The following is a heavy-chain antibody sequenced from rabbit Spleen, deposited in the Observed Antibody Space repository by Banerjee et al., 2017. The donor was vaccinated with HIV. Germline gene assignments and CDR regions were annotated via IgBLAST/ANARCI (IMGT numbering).Heavy chain of an antibody. CDR2: ISTGDGST. D-gene: IGHD8-1*01. Sequence: QSLEESGGDLVKPGASLTLTCTASGFSFSNNYVMCWVRQAPGKGLEWIGCISTGDGSTYYASWAKGRFTISRTSSTTVTLQMTSLTAADTATYFCAKIPGSDYYYGMDLWGQGTLVTVS. CDR1: GFSFSNNYV. J-gene: IGHJ6*01. V-gene: IGHV1S40*01. CDR3: AKIPGSDYYYGMDL.